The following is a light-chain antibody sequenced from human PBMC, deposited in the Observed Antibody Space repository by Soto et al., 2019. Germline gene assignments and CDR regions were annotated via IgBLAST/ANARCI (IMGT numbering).Light chain of an antibody. J-gene: IGKJ1*01. Sequence: DIQMTQSPSTLPGTVGDRVTITCRASQSISNWLAWYQQKTGTAPKVLIYHASNLQSGVPSSFSGTGSGTEFTLTISRMQPDDFATNYCQPYNSYSFGQGTQVDIK. CDR2: HAS. V-gene: IGKV1-5*01. CDR3: QPYNSYS. CDR1: QSISNW.